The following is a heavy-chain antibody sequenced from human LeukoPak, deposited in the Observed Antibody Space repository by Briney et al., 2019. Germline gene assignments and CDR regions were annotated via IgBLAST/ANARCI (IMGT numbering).Heavy chain of an antibody. Sequence: PGGSLRLSCAASGFTFSNYWMHWVRQVPGKGLVWVSRINRGGSSATYADSVKGRFTISRDNAKNTLYLQVNSLSAEDTAVYYCASASRSGYDDHWGQGTLVTVST. CDR3: ASASRSGYDDH. V-gene: IGHV3-74*01. J-gene: IGHJ4*02. D-gene: IGHD3-3*01. CDR1: GFTFSNYW. CDR2: INRGGSSA.